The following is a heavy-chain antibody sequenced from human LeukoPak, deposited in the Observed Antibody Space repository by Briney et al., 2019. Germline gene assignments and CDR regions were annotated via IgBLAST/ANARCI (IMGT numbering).Heavy chain of an antibody. D-gene: IGHD2-15*01. CDR1: GYSFTSYW. J-gene: IGHJ4*02. V-gene: IGHV5-10-1*01. CDR3: ARQSGGCRILDLDY. CDR2: IDPSDSYI. Sequence: GESLKISCKGSGYSFTSYWITWVRRMPGKGLEWMGRIDPSDSYINYSPSFQGHVTISADKSITTAYLQWSGLKASDTAMYYCARQSGGCRILDLDYWGQGTLVTVSS.